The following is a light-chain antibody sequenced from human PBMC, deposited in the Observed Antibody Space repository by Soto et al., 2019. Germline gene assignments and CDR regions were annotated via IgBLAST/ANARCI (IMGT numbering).Light chain of an antibody. CDR1: ALPKQY. V-gene: IGLV3-25*02. CDR3: QSADSSGTLV. J-gene: IGLJ2*01. CDR2: KDS. Sequence: SYELTQPPSVSVFPGQTARITCSGDALPKQYAYWYQQKPGQAPVLVIYKDSERPSGIPERFSGSSSGTTVTLTISGVQAEDEADYYCQSADSSGTLVFGGGTKLTVL.